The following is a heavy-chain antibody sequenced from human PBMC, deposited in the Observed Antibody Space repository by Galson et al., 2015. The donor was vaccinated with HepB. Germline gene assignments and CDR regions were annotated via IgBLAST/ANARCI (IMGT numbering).Heavy chain of an antibody. Sequence: SLRLSCAASRFTFSTYAMSWVRQAPGKGLEWVSAISGSGDSTYYADSVKGRFSISRDNSKNTLYLQMNSLRAEDTAVYYCAKQTVVQLWSPEHFFFDYWGQGTLVTVSS. CDR3: AKQTVVQLWSPEHFFFDY. V-gene: IGHV3-23*01. J-gene: IGHJ4*02. D-gene: IGHD4-23*01. CDR2: ISGSGDST. CDR1: RFTFSTYA.